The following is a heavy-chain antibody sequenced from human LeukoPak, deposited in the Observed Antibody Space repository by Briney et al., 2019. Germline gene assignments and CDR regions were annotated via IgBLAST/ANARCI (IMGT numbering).Heavy chain of an antibody. Sequence: SETRSLTCTVSGGSISSYYWSWIRQPPGKGLEGIGDIYYSGSTNYNPSLKSRVTISVDTSKNQFSLKLSSVTAADTDVYYCARDRGVYYDILTGYLTLGYFDYWGQGTLVTVSS. D-gene: IGHD3-9*01. CDR2: IYYSGST. CDR1: GGSISSYY. J-gene: IGHJ4*02. V-gene: IGHV4-59*01. CDR3: ARDRGVYYDILTGYLTLGYFDY.